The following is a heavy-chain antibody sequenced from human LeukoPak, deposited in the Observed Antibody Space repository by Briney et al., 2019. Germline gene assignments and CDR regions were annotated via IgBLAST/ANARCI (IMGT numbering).Heavy chain of an antibody. J-gene: IGHJ4*02. CDR1: GGSISSGDYY. CDR3: ARERAAILYYFDY. CDR2: IYYSGST. D-gene: IGHD2-2*01. V-gene: IGHV4-30-4*01. Sequence: SETLSLTCTVSGGSISSGDYYWSWIRQPPGKGLEWIGYIYYSGSTYYNPSLKSRVTISVDTSKNQFSLKLSSVTAADTAVYYCARERAAILYYFDYWGQGTLVTVSS.